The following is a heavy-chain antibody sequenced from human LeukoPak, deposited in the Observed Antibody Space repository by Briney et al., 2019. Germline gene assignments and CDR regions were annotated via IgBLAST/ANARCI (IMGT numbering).Heavy chain of an antibody. CDR2: ISYDGSNK. CDR3: ARDKYGYNTPIDY. CDR1: GFAFSNFG. D-gene: IGHD5-24*01. J-gene: IGHJ4*02. Sequence: PGGSLRLSCAASGFAFSNFGMYWVRQAPGKGLEWVAVISYDGSNKYHADSVKGRFTISRDNSKNTLSLQMNSLRLEDTAVYYCARDKYGYNTPIDYWGQGTLVTVSS. V-gene: IGHV3-30-3*01.